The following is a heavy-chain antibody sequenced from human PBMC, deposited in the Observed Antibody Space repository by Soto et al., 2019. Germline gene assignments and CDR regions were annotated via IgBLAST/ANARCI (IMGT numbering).Heavy chain of an antibody. D-gene: IGHD6-19*01. CDR3: ARVGSSGWSPDY. Sequence: SETLSLTCSVSGGSISGHYWTWIRQSPGKGLGWIGYIFYSGSTNYNPSLKSRVTISVDTSKNQFSLKMSSVTAADTAVYYCARVGSSGWSPDYWGRGTLVTVSS. V-gene: IGHV4-59*11. CDR1: GGSISGHY. J-gene: IGHJ4*02. CDR2: IFYSGST.